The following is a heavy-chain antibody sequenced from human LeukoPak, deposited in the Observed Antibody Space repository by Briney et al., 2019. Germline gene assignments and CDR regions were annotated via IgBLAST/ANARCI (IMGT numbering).Heavy chain of an antibody. J-gene: IGHJ6*02. CDR1: GFTFSSYA. V-gene: IGHV3-30-3*01. Sequence: GGSLRLSCAASGFTFSSYAMHWVRQAPGKGLEWVAVISYDGSNKYYAGSVKGRFTISRDNSKNTLYLQMNSLRAEDTAVYYCARTAMVNSYYYYGMDVWGQGTTVTVSS. CDR2: ISYDGSNK. CDR3: ARTAMVNSYYYYGMDV. D-gene: IGHD5-18*01.